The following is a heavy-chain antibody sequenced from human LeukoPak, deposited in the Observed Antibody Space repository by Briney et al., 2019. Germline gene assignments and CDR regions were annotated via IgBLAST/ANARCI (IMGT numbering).Heavy chain of an antibody. CDR1: GYTFTVYY. J-gene: IGHJ4*02. D-gene: IGHD3-10*01. CDR2: INPNSGGT. V-gene: IGHV1-2*02. Sequence: ASVKVSCKASGYTFTVYYMHWVRQAPGQGLEWMGWINPNSGGTNYAQKFQSRVTMTRDTSISTAYMELSRLRSDDTAVYYCARGALLLWFGESNDYWGQGTLVTVSS. CDR3: ARGALLLWFGESNDY.